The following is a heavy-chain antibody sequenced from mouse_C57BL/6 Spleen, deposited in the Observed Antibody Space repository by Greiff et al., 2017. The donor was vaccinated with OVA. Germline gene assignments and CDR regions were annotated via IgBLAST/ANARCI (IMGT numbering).Heavy chain of an antibody. Sequence: QVQLQQPGAELVRPGTSVKLSCKASGYTFTSYWMHWVKQRPGQGLEWIGVIDPSDSYTNYTQKFKGKATLTVDTSSSTAYMQLSSLTSEDSAVYYCARNGSQYYFDYWGQGTTLTVSS. V-gene: IGHV1-59*01. CDR3: ARNGSQYYFDY. D-gene: IGHD1-1*01. CDR1: GYTFTSYW. CDR2: IDPSDSYT. J-gene: IGHJ2*01.